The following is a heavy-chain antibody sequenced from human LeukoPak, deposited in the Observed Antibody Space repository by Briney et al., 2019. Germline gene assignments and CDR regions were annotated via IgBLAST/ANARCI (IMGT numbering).Heavy chain of an antibody. CDR1: GYTFTSYG. V-gene: IGHV1-18*01. D-gene: IGHD3-3*01. CDR3: ARWAGVVIINGWFDP. Sequence: ASVKVSCKASGYTFTSYGISWVRQAPGQGLEWMGWISAYNGNTNYAQKLQGRVTMTTDTSTSTAYMELRSLRSDDTAVYYCARWAGVVIINGWFDPWGQETLVTVSS. CDR2: ISAYNGNT. J-gene: IGHJ5*02.